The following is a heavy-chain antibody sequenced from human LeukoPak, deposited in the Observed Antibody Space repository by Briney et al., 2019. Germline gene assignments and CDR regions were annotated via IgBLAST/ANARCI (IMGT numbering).Heavy chain of an antibody. CDR1: GFTFSSYS. CDR2: ISSSSSYI. Sequence: GGSLKLSCAASGFTFSSYSMTWVRQAPGKGLEWVSSISSSSSYIYYADSVKGRFTISRDNAKNSLYLQMNSLRAEDTAVYYCARETPPTMVRGVHAFDIWGQGTMVTVSS. J-gene: IGHJ3*02. V-gene: IGHV3-21*01. D-gene: IGHD3-10*01. CDR3: ARETPPTMVRGVHAFDI.